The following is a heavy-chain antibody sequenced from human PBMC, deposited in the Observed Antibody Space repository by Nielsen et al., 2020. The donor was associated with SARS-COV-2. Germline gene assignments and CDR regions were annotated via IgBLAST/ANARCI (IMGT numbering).Heavy chain of an antibody. V-gene: IGHV1-8*01. CDR3: ARGKGGGRTFGWYYDFWSGYSLPETETYYYYYGMDV. Sequence: ASVKVSCKASGYTFTSYDINWVRQATGQGLEWMGWMNLNSGNTGYAQKFQGRVTMTRNTSISTAYMELSSLRSEDTAVYYCARGKGGGRTFGWYYDFWSGYSLPETETYYYYYGMDVWGQGTTVTVSS. D-gene: IGHD3-3*01. CDR1: GYTFTSYD. CDR2: MNLNSGNT. J-gene: IGHJ6*02.